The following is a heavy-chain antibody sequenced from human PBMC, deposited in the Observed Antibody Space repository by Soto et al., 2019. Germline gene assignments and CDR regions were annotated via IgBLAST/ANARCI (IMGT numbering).Heavy chain of an antibody. CDR2: IIPIFGTA. D-gene: IGHD3-22*01. Sequence: QVQLVQSGAEVKKPGSSVKVSCKASGGTFSSYAISWVRQAPGQGLEWMGEIIPIFGTANYAQKFQGRVTITADESTSTADIELSSLRSEDTAVYYCARDRGPSSGYYPYWFDPWGQGTLVTVSS. V-gene: IGHV1-69*12. J-gene: IGHJ5*02. CDR3: ARDRGPSSGYYPYWFDP. CDR1: GGTFSSYA.